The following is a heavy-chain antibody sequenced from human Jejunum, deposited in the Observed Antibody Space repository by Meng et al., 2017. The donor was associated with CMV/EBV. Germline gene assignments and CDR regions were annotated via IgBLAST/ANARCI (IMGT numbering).Heavy chain of an antibody. J-gene: IGHJ4*02. V-gene: IGHV5-51*01. CDR2: IYPGDSDT. D-gene: IGHD2-2*01. Sequence: FASYWIGWVRQMPGKGLEWMGIIYPGDSDTRYSPSSQGQVTMSADKSISTAYLQWSSLTASDTAMYYCATSLLGLAAITRPNSFDHWGQGTLVTVSS. CDR3: ATSLLGLAAITRPNSFDH. CDR1: FASYW.